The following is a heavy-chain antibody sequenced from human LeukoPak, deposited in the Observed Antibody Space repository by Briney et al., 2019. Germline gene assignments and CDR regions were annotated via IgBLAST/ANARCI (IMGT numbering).Heavy chain of an antibody. CDR3: ANNFDY. CDR2: IYYDGSNK. Sequence: GSLRLSCAASGFTFSNYGMHWVRQAPGKGLEWVALIYYDGSNKYYTDSVKGRFTISRDNSKNTLYLQMDSLRAEDTAVYNCANNFDYWGQGTLVTVSS. V-gene: IGHV3-33*06. CDR1: GFTFSNYG. J-gene: IGHJ4*02.